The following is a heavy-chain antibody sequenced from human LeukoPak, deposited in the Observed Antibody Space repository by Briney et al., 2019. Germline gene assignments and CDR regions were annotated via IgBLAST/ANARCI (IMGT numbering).Heavy chain of an antibody. CDR1: GFTFSDYA. CDR2: ISGSGVMT. Sequence: GGSPRLSCAASGFTFSDYAMTWVRQAPGKGLEWVATISGSGVMTYYADSVKGRFTVSGDNSKNTLYLQMSSLTAADTAVYYCAKDRSIGTYYTFDHWGQGTLVTVSS. D-gene: IGHD1-26*01. CDR3: AKDRSIGTYYTFDH. V-gene: IGHV3-23*01. J-gene: IGHJ4*02.